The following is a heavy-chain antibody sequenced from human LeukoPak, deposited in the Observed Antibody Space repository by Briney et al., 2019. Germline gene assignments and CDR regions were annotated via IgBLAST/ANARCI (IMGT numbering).Heavy chain of an antibody. V-gene: IGHV1-69*13. CDR1: GGTFSSYG. Sequence: SVKVSCKASGGTFSSYGINWVRQAPGQRLEWMGGIVPMYGTRNYAQKFQGRVIITADESTTTAYMELRSLRSEDTAVYYCARETSNYYYFDSWGQGTLVTVSS. D-gene: IGHD4-11*01. CDR2: IVPMYGTR. CDR3: ARETSNYYYFDS. J-gene: IGHJ4*02.